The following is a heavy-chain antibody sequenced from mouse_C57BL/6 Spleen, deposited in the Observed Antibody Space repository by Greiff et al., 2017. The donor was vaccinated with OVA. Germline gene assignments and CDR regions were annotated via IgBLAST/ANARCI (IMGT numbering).Heavy chain of an antibody. Sequence: DVKLQESGPGLVKPSQSLSLTCSVTGYSITSGYYWNWIRQFPGNKLEWMGYISYDGSNNYNPSLKNRISITRDTSKNQFFLKLNSVTTEDRATDYSARRDYEGFDYWGQGTTLTVSS. J-gene: IGHJ2*01. D-gene: IGHD2-13*01. CDR3: ARRDYEGFDY. CDR1: GYSITSGYY. V-gene: IGHV3-6*01. CDR2: ISYDGSN.